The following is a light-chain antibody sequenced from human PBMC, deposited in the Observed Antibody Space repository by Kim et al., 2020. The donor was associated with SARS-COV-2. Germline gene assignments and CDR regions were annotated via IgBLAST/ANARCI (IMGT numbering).Light chain of an antibody. J-gene: IGKJ1*01. CDR1: QGIRNY. V-gene: IGKV1-27*01. Sequence: DIQMTQSPSSLSASVGDSVTITCRASQGIRNYLAWYQQKPGEVPKLLIYAAATLQSGVPSRFSGSGSGTDFILTISSLQPEDVATYYCQKYNSALWTFGQGTKVDIK. CDR2: AAA. CDR3: QKYNSALWT.